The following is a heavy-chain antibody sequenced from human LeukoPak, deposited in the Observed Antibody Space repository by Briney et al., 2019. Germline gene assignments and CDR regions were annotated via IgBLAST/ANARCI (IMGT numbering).Heavy chain of an antibody. J-gene: IGHJ3*02. D-gene: IGHD4-17*01. V-gene: IGHV3-33*01. CDR3: ARDRGDYGDLDAFDI. Sequence: PGGSLRLSRAASGFTFSSYGMHWVRQAPGKGLEWVAVIWYDGSNKYYADSVKGRFTISRDNSKNTLYLQMNSLRAEDTAVYYCARDRGDYGDLDAFDIWGQGTMVTVSS. CDR1: GFTFSSYG. CDR2: IWYDGSNK.